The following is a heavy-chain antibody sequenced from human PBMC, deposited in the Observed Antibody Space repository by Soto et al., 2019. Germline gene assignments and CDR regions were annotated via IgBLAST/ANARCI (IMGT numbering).Heavy chain of an antibody. J-gene: IGHJ4*02. Sequence: PGGSLRLSCAASGFTFSSYSMNWVRQAPGKGLEWVSSISSSSSYIYYADSVKGRFTISRDNAKNSLYLQMNSLRAEDTAVYYCASLIVVVPAATFLPRVDYWGQGTLVTVSS. CDR2: ISSSSSYI. D-gene: IGHD2-2*01. V-gene: IGHV3-21*01. CDR1: GFTFSSYS. CDR3: ASLIVVVPAATFLPRVDY.